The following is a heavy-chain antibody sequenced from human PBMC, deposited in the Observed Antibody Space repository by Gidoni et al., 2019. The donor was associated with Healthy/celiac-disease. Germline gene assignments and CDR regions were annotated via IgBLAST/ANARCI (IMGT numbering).Heavy chain of an antibody. CDR2: ISGSGGST. V-gene: IGHV3-23*04. J-gene: IGHJ4*02. CDR3: AKGEGRITMIVVVISPFDY. D-gene: IGHD3-22*01. Sequence: EVQLVESGGGLVQPGGSLRLSCAASGFTFSSYAMSWVRQAPGKGLEWVSAISGSGGSTYYADSVKGRFTISRDNSKNTLYLQMNSLRAEDTAVYYCAKGEGRITMIVVVISPFDYWGQGTLVTVSS. CDR1: GFTFSSYA.